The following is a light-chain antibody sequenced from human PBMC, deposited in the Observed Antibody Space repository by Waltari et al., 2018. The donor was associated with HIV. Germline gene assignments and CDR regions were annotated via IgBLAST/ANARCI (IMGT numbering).Light chain of an antibody. Sequence: EIVLTQCPGTLSLSPGERATLSCRASQSLSSSYLAWYQQKPGQAPRLLIYGASSRATGIPDRFSGSGSGTDFTLTISRLEPEDFAVYYCQQYGSSPLTFGGGTKVEIK. CDR2: GAS. CDR3: QQYGSSPLT. V-gene: IGKV3-20*01. CDR1: QSLSSSY. J-gene: IGKJ4*01.